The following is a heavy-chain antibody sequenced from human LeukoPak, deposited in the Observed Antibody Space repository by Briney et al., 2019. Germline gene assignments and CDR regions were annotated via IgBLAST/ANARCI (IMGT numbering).Heavy chain of an antibody. V-gene: IGHV1-18*01. CDR3: ARGVSSSGWYNAFDI. J-gene: IGHJ3*02. CDR1: GYTFTSYG. Sequence: ASVKVSCKASGYTFTSYGISWVRQGPGQGLEWMGWISAYNGNTNYAQKLQGRVTMTTDTSTSTAYMELRSLRSDDTAVYYCARGVSSSGWYNAFDIWGQGTMVTVSS. D-gene: IGHD6-19*01. CDR2: ISAYNGNT.